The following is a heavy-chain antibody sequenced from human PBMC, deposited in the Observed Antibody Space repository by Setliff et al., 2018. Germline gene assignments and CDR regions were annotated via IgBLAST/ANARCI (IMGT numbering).Heavy chain of an antibody. D-gene: IGHD1-26*01. Sequence: ASVKVSCKASGYTFTTYDINWVRLAPGQGLEWMGWISVHNGRTIYAERLQARVTMTTDTSTSTAYMELRGLTSDDTAVYYCARGSDYAGTYSGGLWGQGTLGTSPQ. V-gene: IGHV1-18*04. CDR1: GYTFTTYD. CDR2: ISVHNGRT. J-gene: IGHJ4*02. CDR3: ARGSDYAGTYSGGL.